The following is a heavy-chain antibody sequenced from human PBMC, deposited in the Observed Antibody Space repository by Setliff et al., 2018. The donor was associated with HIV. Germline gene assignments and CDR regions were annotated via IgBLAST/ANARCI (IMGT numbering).Heavy chain of an antibody. J-gene: IGHJ3*02. CDR1: GFTFIDYA. CDR2: ISNSDSYI. Sequence: GGSLRLSCAASGFTFIDYALNWVRQAPGKGLEWVSSISNSDSYIYYAGSVKGRFTISRDNSKNTLYLQMNGLRDEDTALYYCAKVLDIATTERRLGVLDIWGQGTMVTVSS. CDR3: AKVLDIATTERRLGVLDI. D-gene: IGHD6-13*01. V-gene: IGHV3-21*04.